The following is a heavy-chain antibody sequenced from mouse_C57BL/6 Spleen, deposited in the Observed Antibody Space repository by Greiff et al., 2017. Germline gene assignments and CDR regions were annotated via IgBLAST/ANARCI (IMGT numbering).Heavy chain of an antibody. CDR2: IDPSDSET. Sequence: QQSCPASGYPFPSFWMPWVKQRPILGLEWIGNIDPSDSETHYNQKFKDKATLTVDKSSSTAYMQLSSLTSEDSAVYYCARSGRGYHWYFDVWGTGTTVTVSS. CDR1: GYPFPSFW. J-gene: IGHJ1*03. CDR3: ARSGRGYHWYFDV. D-gene: IGHD1-3*01. V-gene: IGHV1-52*01.